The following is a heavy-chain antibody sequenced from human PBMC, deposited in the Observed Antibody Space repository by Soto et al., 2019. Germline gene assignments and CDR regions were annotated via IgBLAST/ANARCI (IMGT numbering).Heavy chain of an antibody. Sequence: EVQLLESGGGLVQPGGSLRLSCEASGFTFSSYSMSWVRQTPGKGLEWVSGISGSGGSTYYADSVKGRFTISRDNSKNTLYLQMNSLRAEDTAIYYCAKGSPVFDYWGQGTLVTVSS. CDR1: GFTFSSYS. CDR3: AKGSPVFDY. V-gene: IGHV3-23*01. J-gene: IGHJ4*02. CDR2: ISGSGGST.